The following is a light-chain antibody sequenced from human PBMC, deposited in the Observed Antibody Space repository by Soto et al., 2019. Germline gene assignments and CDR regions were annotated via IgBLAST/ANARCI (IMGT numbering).Light chain of an antibody. CDR2: DAT. J-gene: IGKJ4*01. CDR3: QQYERYNPS. Sequence: DIQMTQSPSSLSASVGDRVTIICRASQNIYSYLAWFQQKPGKAPKSLIYDATSLQSGVPSRFSGSGSGTDFSLTISSLQTEDAATYYCQQYERYNPSFGGGTKLEI. V-gene: IGKV1-16*01. CDR1: QNIYSY.